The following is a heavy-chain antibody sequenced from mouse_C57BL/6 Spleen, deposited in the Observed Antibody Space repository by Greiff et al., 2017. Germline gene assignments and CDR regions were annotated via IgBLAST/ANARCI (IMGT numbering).Heavy chain of an antibody. CDR1: GYTFTSYW. D-gene: IGHD2-1*01. Sequence: VQLQQPGAELVKPGASVKLSCKASGYTFTSYWMPWVKQRPGQGLEWIGMIHPNSGSTNYNEKFKSKATLTVDTSSSTAYMQLSSLPSEDSAVYYCARGLYGSYFDYWGQGTTLTVSS. CDR2: IHPNSGST. CDR3: ARGLYGSYFDY. J-gene: IGHJ2*01. V-gene: IGHV1-64*01.